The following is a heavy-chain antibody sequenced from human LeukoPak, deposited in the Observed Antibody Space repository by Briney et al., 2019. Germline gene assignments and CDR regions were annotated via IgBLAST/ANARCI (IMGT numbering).Heavy chain of an antibody. D-gene: IGHD6-13*01. V-gene: IGHV3-30*02. CDR3: AKDLGRQQLVISAFDI. CDR1: GFTFSSYG. Sequence: GGSLRLSCAASGFTFSSYGMHWVRQAPGKGLEWVAFIRYDGSNKYYAGSVKGRFTISRDNSKNTLYLQMNSLRAEDTAVYYCAKDLGRQQLVISAFDIWGQGTMVTVSS. CDR2: IRYDGSNK. J-gene: IGHJ3*02.